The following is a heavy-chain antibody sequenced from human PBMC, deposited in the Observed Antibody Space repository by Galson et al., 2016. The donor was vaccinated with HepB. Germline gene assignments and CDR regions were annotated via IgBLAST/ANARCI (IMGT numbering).Heavy chain of an antibody. Sequence: SLRLSCAASEFTFSGSPMHWVRQAPGKGLEWVTFISYLVNKKCYADSVKGRFTISRDNPKNTLHLQMNSLTEEDTAVYYCARGGNKFGAGSYITGWGQGTLITVSS. D-gene: IGHD3-10*01. CDR3: ARGGNKFGAGSYITG. CDR2: ISYLVNKK. J-gene: IGHJ4*02. V-gene: IGHV3-30-3*01. CDR1: EFTFSGSP.